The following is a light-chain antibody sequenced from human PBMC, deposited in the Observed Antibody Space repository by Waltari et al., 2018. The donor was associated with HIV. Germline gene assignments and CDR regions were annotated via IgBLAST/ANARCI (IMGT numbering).Light chain of an antibody. V-gene: IGLV2-14*03. J-gene: IGLJ2*01. CDR2: DVS. CDR1: SRAIGGYTY. Sequence: QSALTQPASVSASPGQSITISCTRTSRAIGGYTYVSWYQQHPGTAAKLMIYDVSNRPSGFSKRFSGSKSGNTASLTISGLQAGDVADYYCISYTTGSKLIFGGGTKLTVL. CDR3: ISYTTGSKLI.